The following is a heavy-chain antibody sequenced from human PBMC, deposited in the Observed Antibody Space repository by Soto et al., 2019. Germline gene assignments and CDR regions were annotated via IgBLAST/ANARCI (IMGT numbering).Heavy chain of an antibody. Sequence: SLRVSCAASGFTFSSYGMHWVRQALGKGLEWVAVIWYDGSNKYYADSVKGRFTISRDNSKNTLYLQMNSLRAEDTAVYYCSRDSREPRGYGLLDYWGKGTLVTVSS. V-gene: IGHV3-33*01. CDR2: IWYDGSNK. J-gene: IGHJ4*02. CDR1: GFTFSSYG. D-gene: IGHD5-18*01. CDR3: SRDSREPRGYGLLDY.